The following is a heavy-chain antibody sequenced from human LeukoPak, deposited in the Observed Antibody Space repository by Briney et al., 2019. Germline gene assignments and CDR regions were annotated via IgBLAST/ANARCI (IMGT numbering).Heavy chain of an antibody. CDR2: IIPIFGTA. J-gene: IGHJ4*02. Sequence: SVKVSCKASGGTFSTYAISWVRQAPGQGLGWMGGIIPIFGTANYAQTFQGRVTITTDESTSTAYMKLSSLRSEDTAVYYCARAASMIGYCSGGSCYSLFDYWGQGTLVTVSS. CDR1: GGTFSTYA. V-gene: IGHV1-69*05. CDR3: ARAASMIGYCSGGSCYSLFDY. D-gene: IGHD2-15*01.